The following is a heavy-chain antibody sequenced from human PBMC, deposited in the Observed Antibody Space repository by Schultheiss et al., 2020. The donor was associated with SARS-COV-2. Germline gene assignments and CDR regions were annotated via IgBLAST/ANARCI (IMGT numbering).Heavy chain of an antibody. CDR2: INPNSGGT. J-gene: IGHJ6*02. Sequence: ASVKVSCKASGYTFTGYYMHWVRQAPGQGLEWMGWINPNSGGTNYAQKFQGRVTMTRDTSTTTVHMELRRLRSDDTAVYYCARDRWTLWSGGSDYYYGLDVWGQGTTVTVSS. D-gene: IGHD3-10*01. CDR3: ARDRWTLWSGGSDYYYGLDV. CDR1: GYTFTGYY. V-gene: IGHV1-2*02.